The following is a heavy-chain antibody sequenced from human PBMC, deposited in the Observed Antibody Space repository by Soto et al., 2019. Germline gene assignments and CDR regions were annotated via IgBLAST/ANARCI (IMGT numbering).Heavy chain of an antibody. Sequence: EVQLLESGGGLVQPGGSLRLSCAASGFTFSSYSMNWVRQAPGKGLEWVSYISSSSSTIYYADSVKGRFTISRDNAKNSLYLQMNSMRDEDTAVYYCARDRSVAATHYYYYGMDVWGQGTTVTVSS. V-gene: IGHV3-48*02. CDR1: GFTFSSYS. D-gene: IGHD2-15*01. CDR3: ARDRSVAATHYYYYGMDV. CDR2: ISSSSSTI. J-gene: IGHJ6*02.